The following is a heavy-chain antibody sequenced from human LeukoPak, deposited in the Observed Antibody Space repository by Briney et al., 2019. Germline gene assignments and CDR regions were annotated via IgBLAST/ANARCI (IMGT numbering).Heavy chain of an antibody. D-gene: IGHD3/OR15-3a*01. CDR1: GGSISSYY. CDR3: ARQTGSGLFILP. CDR2: IYYNGNT. V-gene: IGHV4-59*08. Sequence: SETLSLTCTVSGGSISSYYWSWIRQPPGKRLEWIGHIYYNGNTNYNPSLKSQVSISIDTSKNQFSLRLTSVTAADTAVYYCARQTGSGLFILPGGQGTLVTVSS. J-gene: IGHJ1*01.